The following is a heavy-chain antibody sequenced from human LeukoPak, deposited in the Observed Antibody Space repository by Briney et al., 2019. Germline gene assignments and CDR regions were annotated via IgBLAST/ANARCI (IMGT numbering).Heavy chain of an antibody. V-gene: IGHV3-23*01. CDR2: ISGSGGST. CDR3: AKDLWLYGDYAVFDY. CDR1: GFTFSSYA. J-gene: IGHJ4*02. Sequence: PGGSLRLSCAASGFTFSSYATSWVRQAPGKGLEWVSAISGSGGSTYYADSVKGRFTISRDNSKNTLYLQMNSLRAEDTAVYYCAKDLWLYGDYAVFDYWGQGTLVTVSS. D-gene: IGHD4-17*01.